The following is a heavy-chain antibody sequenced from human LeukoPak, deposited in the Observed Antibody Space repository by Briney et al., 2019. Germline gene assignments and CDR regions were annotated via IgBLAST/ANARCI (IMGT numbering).Heavy chain of an antibody. D-gene: IGHD5-12*01. CDR1: GFTFSSHG. Sequence: GGSLRLSCAASGFTFSSHGMNWVRQAPGKGLDWVSGISGSGVITYYADSVKGRFTISRDNSKNTLDLQMNSLRAEDTAVYYCAKDDAWVRYQDWGQGTLVTVSS. CDR3: AKDDAWVRYQD. V-gene: IGHV3-23*01. J-gene: IGHJ4*02. CDR2: ISGSGVIT.